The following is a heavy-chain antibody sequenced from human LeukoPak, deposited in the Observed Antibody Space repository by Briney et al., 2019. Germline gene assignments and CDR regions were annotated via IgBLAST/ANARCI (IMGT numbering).Heavy chain of an antibody. V-gene: IGHV4-39*01. CDR3: ARHSGGYGTSDFDY. CDR2: IYYSGST. J-gene: IGHJ4*02. CDR1: GGSISSSSYY. D-gene: IGHD5-12*01. Sequence: SETLSLTCTVSGGSISSSSYYWGWIRQPPGKGLEWIGSIYYSGSTYYNPSLKSRVTISVDTSKNQFSLKLSSVTAADTAVYYCARHSGGYGTSDFDYWGQGTLVTVSS.